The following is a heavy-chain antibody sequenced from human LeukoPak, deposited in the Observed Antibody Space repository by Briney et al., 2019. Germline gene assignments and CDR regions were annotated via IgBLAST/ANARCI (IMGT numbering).Heavy chain of an antibody. CDR1: GGTFSSYA. D-gene: IGHD3-22*01. Sequence: SVKVSCKASGGTFSSYAISWVRQAPGQGLEWMGGIIPIFGTANYAQKFQGRVTIITDESTSTAYMELSSLRSEDTAVYYCARGSSYYYDSSGTYFDYWGQGTLVTVSS. CDR3: ARGSSYYYDSSGTYFDY. V-gene: IGHV1-69*05. CDR2: IIPIFGTA. J-gene: IGHJ4*02.